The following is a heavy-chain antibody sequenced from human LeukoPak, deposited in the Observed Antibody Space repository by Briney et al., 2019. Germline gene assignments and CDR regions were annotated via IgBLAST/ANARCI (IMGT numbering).Heavy chain of an antibody. J-gene: IGHJ4*02. Sequence: GGSLRLSCAASGFTFTGYWMTWVRQAPGKGLEWVANIKQDGSDKYYVDSVKGRFTISRDNAENSLFLQMNSLRAEDTAVYFCARDFSGAIDYWGRGTQVTVSS. CDR3: ARDFSGAIDY. CDR1: GFTFTGYW. D-gene: IGHD3-10*01. V-gene: IGHV3-7*01. CDR2: IKQDGSDK.